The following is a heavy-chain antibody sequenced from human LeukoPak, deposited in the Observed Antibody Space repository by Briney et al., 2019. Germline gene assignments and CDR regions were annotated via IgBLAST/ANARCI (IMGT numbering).Heavy chain of an antibody. Sequence: KDGESLKISCKGSGYSFTSYWIGWVRQMPGKGLEWMGIIYPGDSDTRYSPSFQGQVTISADKSNSTAYLRWSSLKASDTAMYYCAAATAELELVDYWGQGTLVTVSS. CDR1: GYSFTSYW. D-gene: IGHD1-7*01. V-gene: IGHV5-51*01. CDR2: IYPGDSDT. CDR3: AAATAELELVDY. J-gene: IGHJ4*02.